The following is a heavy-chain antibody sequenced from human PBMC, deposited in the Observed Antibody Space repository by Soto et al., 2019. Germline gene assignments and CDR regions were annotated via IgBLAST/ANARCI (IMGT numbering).Heavy chain of an antibody. CDR2: IYYSGST. D-gene: IGHD1-26*01. CDR3: ARDIGPFDY. CDR1: GGSISSYY. J-gene: IGHJ4*02. Sequence: QVQLQESGPGLVKPSETLSLTCTVSGGSISSYYWSWIRQPPGKGLEWIGYIYYSGSTNYNPSLKSRVTISVDTSKNQFSLKLSSVTAADTAVYYCARDIGPFDYWGQGTLVTVSS. V-gene: IGHV4-59*01.